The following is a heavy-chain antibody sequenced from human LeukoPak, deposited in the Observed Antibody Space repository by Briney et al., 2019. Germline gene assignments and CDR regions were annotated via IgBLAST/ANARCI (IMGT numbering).Heavy chain of an antibody. CDR3: AKELVRDYYGSGSYFDY. CDR1: GFTFTTYA. V-gene: IGHV3-23*01. J-gene: IGHJ4*02. Sequence: GGSLKLSWEASGFTFTTYAMSWVRQAPGKGLEWVPAIRGSGGSTYYADSVKGRFTISRDNSKNTLYLQMNSLRAEDTAVYYCAKELVRDYYGSGSYFDYWGQGTLVTVSS. D-gene: IGHD3-10*01. CDR2: IRGSGGST.